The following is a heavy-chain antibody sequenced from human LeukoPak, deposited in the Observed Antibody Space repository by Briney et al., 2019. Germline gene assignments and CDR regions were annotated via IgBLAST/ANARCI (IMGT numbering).Heavy chain of an antibody. CDR2: IYPGDSDT. V-gene: IGHV5-51*01. Sequence: GASLQISCQGSGSIFTNYWIGWVRQLPGKGLEWMGIIYPGDSDTSNSPSFQGQVTISADKSVNTVYLQWSSLKASDTAIYYCARHGAVAGSYYFGMDVWGQGTTVTVSS. CDR1: GSIFTNYW. CDR3: ARHGAVAGSYYFGMDV. D-gene: IGHD6-19*01. J-gene: IGHJ6*02.